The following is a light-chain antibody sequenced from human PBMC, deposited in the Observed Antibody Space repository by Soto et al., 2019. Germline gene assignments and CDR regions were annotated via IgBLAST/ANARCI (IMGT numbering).Light chain of an antibody. Sequence: DIVMTQSPDSLAVSLGERATINCKSSQSVLYSADNKNYLAWYQQKPGQPPKLLIYWASTRESGVPDRFSGSGSGTDFTPTMSSLQAEDVAVYYCQQYYSTPWTFGQGTNVEIK. CDR2: WAS. J-gene: IGKJ1*01. CDR3: QQYYSTPWT. V-gene: IGKV4-1*01. CDR1: QSVLYSADNKNY.